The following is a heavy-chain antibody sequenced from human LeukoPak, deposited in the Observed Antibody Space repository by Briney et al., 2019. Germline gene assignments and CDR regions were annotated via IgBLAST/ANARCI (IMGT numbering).Heavy chain of an antibody. Sequence: PSETLSLTCTVSGGSMTGYYWAWIRQPPGKRLEWIGYVHSSGGTKYNPSLKSRVTVSIDMSKNHVALHFRSVTAADTAAYYCAKRANSGDDCYDRPHWFDPWGQGRLVTVSS. J-gene: IGHJ5*02. D-gene: IGHD2-21*02. CDR2: VHSSGGT. V-gene: IGHV4-59*08. CDR1: GGSMTGYY. CDR3: AKRANSGDDCYDRPHWFDP.